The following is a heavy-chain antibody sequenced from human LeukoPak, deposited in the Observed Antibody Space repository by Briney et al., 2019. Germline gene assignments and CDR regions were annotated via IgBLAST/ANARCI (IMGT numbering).Heavy chain of an antibody. CDR3: ARVMVRDYGMDV. D-gene: IGHD3-10*01. CDR1: GGSISSYY. Sequence: SETLSLTCTVSGGSISSYYWSWIRQPPGKGLEWIGYIYYSGSTNYNPSLKSRVTISVDTSKNQCSLKLSSVTAADTAVYYCARVMVRDYGMDVWGQGATGTVSS. J-gene: IGHJ6*02. CDR2: IYYSGST. V-gene: IGHV4-59*01.